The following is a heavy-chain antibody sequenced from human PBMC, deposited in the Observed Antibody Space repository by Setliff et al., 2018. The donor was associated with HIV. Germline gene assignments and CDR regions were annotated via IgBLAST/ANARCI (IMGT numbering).Heavy chain of an antibody. D-gene: IGHD6-13*01. J-gene: IGHJ4*02. CDR2: ISRSADTT. CDR1: GFTFSSYA. V-gene: IGHV3-23*01. CDR3: AKAQPYRD. Sequence: PWGSLRLSCAASGFTFSSYAMAWVRQAPGKGLEWVSAISRSADTTYYADSVKGRFTISRDDSKNTVYLQMNSLRAEDTAVYYCAKAQPYRDWGQGTLVTVSS.